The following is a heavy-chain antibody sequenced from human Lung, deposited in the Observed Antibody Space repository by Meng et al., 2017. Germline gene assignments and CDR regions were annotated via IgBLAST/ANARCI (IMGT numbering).Heavy chain of an antibody. V-gene: IGHV4-30-4*01. CDR1: GGSISNSNSY. CDR3: ARGQKGYFDL. CDR2: IYNSGST. J-gene: IGHJ2*01. Sequence: GPSLMKPSHPLSLTCTGSGGSISNSNSYWSWIRQPPGKGLEWSGHIYNSGSTYYNPSRKSRITISVDTSKNQFSLKLSSVTAADTAVYYCARGQKGYFDLWGRGTLVTVSS.